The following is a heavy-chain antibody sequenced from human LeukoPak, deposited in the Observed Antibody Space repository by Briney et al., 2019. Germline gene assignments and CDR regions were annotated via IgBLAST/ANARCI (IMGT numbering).Heavy chain of an antibody. Sequence: GASVKVSCKASGGTFSSYAISWVRQAPGQGLEWMGRIIPILGIANYAQKFQGRVTITADKSTSTAYMELSSLRSEDTAVYYCARDLTGTDDAFDIWGQGTMVTVSS. CDR1: GGTFSSYA. J-gene: IGHJ3*02. D-gene: IGHD1-1*01. CDR3: ARDLTGTDDAFDI. CDR2: IIPILGIA. V-gene: IGHV1-69*04.